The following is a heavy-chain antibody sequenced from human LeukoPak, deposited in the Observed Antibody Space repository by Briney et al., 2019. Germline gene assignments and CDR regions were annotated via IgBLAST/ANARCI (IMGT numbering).Heavy chain of an antibody. CDR3: AKSAPFGASIFGLRHIAAIDY. CDR2: ISGSGGST. CDR1: GITLSSNG. J-gene: IGHJ4*02. V-gene: IGHV3-23*01. Sequence: GGSLRLPCAASGITLSSNGMHWVRQAPGKGLEWVSAISGSGGSTYYADSVKGRFTISRDNSKNTLYLQMNSLRAEDTAVYYCAKSAPFGASIFGLRHIAAIDYWGQGTLVTVSS. D-gene: IGHD3-3*01.